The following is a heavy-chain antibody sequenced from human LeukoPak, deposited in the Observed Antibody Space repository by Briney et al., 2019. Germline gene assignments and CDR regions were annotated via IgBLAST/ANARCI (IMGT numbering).Heavy chain of an antibody. CDR1: GYTFSDYY. D-gene: IGHD5-24*01. Sequence: ASVKVSCKASGYTFSDYYIHWVRQAPGQGLEWMGWINPNSGGTNSAQKFQGRVTMTRDTSISTAYMELSRLISDDTAVYYCARGDGYNWPAGYWGQGTLVTVSS. CDR2: INPNSGGT. V-gene: IGHV1-2*02. J-gene: IGHJ4*02. CDR3: ARGDGYNWPAGY.